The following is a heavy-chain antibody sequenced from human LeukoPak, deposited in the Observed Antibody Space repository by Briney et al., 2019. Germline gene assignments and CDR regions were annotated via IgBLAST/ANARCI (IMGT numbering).Heavy chain of an antibody. CDR2: ISASGGRT. CDR1: GFTVSSNY. D-gene: IGHD2-15*01. CDR3: AKDNGDCSGGTCYSVYCDN. J-gene: IGHJ4*02. Sequence: PGGSLRLSCAASGFTVSSNYMSWVRQAPGKGLEWVSGISASGGRTYYADSVKGRFTISRDISKNTASLQMNSLRAEDTAVYYCAKDNGDCSGGTCYSVYCDNWGQGTLVTVSS. V-gene: IGHV3-23*01.